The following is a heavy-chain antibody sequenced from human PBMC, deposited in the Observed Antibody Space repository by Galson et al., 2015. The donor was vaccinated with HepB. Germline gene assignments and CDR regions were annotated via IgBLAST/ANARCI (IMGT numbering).Heavy chain of an antibody. CDR3: ARSRRGIAALYYFDY. D-gene: IGHD6-13*01. V-gene: IGHV3-30*03. J-gene: IGHJ4*02. CDR2: ISYDGSNK. Sequence: SLRLSCAASGFTFSSSGMHWVRQAPGKGLEWVAVISYDGSNKYYADSAKGRFTISRDNSKNTLYLQMNSLRAEDTAVYYCARSRRGIAALYYFDYWGQGTLVTVSS. CDR1: GFTFSSSG.